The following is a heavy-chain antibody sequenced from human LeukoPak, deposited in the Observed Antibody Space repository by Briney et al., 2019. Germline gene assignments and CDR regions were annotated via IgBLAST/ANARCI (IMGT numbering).Heavy chain of an antibody. CDR2: IYHSGST. D-gene: IGHD2-2*02. CDR3: ARDPVPAAIKYRWFDP. CDR1: GYSISSGYY. J-gene: IGHJ5*02. Sequence: PSETLSLTCTVSGYSISSGYYWGWIRPPPGKGLEWIGIIYHSGSTYYNPSLKSRVTISVDTSKNQFSLKLSSVTAADTAVYYCARDPVPAAIKYRWFDPWGQGTLVTVSS. V-gene: IGHV4-38-2*02.